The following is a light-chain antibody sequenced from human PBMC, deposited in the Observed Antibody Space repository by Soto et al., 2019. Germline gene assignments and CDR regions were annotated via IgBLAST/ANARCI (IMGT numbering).Light chain of an antibody. V-gene: IGKV1-5*03. J-gene: IGKJ1*01. CDR1: QSISSW. Sequence: LSASVGDRVTITCRASQSISSWLAWYQQKPGKAPKLLIYKASSLESGAPSRFSGSGSGTEFTLTISSLQPDDSATYYCQQYSRYWTFGQGTKVDIK. CDR2: KAS. CDR3: QQYSRYWT.